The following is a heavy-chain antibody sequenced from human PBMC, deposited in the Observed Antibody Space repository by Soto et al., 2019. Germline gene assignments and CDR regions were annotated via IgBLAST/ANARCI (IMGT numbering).Heavy chain of an antibody. CDR2: IWSDGSTE. D-gene: IGHD2-2*01. CDR3: ARGRIPSAIFDWFDQ. CDR1: GFTFDRYV. Sequence: PGGSLRLSCAASGFTFDRYVMHWVRQAPGKGLEWVAVIWSDGSTEYYADSVKGRFTISRDNSKNTMYLQMNSLRGEDTGVYYCARGRIPSAIFDWFDQWGQGTMVTV. V-gene: IGHV3-33*01. J-gene: IGHJ5*02.